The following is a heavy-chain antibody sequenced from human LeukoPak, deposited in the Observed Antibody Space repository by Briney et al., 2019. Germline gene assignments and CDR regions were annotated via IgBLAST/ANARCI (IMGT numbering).Heavy chain of an antibody. J-gene: IGHJ5*02. Sequence: PSGTLSLTCGVSGGSITTNWWTWVRQPPGKGLEWIGEVHLDGRTNYNPSLESRLTISVDLSENHISLRLTSVTAADTAVYYCATAASWFDPWGQGTLVTVSS. CDR3: ATAASWFDP. V-gene: IGHV4-4*02. CDR1: GGSITTNW. D-gene: IGHD5-18*01. CDR2: VHLDGRT.